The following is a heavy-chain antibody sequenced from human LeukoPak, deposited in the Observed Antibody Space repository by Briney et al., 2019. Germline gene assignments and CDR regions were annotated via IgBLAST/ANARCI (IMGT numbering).Heavy chain of an antibody. CDR2: IVPKTGAT. D-gene: IGHD3-22*01. CDR3: ARLNYYDLHPRIDF. CDR1: GYTFTDYY. V-gene: IGHV1-2*02. J-gene: IGHJ4*02. Sequence: GASVKVSCKASGYTFTDYYMHWVRQAPGQGLEWMGWIVPKTGATTYAQKFQGRVTLTRDTSITTAYMELSRLRSDDTAVYYCARLNYYDLHPRIDFWGQGTPVTVSS.